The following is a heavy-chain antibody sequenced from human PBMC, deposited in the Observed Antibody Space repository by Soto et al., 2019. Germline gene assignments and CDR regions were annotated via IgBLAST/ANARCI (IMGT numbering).Heavy chain of an antibody. D-gene: IGHD2-15*01. CDR3: ARGGCSGGSCWDDY. J-gene: IGHJ4*02. V-gene: IGHV3-11*01. CDR2: ISSSGSTI. Sequence: GGSLRLSCAASGLSFSDYYMSWIRQAPGKGLEWVSHISSSGSTIDYGDSVKGRFTISRDNAKKSVYLQMNSLRAEDTAVYYCARGGCSGGSCWDDYWGQGTLVTVSS. CDR1: GLSFSDYY.